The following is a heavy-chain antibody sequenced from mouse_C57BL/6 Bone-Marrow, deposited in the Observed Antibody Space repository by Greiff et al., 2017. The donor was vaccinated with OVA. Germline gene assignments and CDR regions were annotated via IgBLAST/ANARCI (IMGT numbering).Heavy chain of an antibody. CDR1: GYTFTSYW. V-gene: IGHV1-69*01. Sequence: QVQLQQPGAELVMPGASVKLSCKASGYTFTSYWMHWVKQRPGQGLEWIGEIDPSDSYTNYNQKFKGKSTLTVDKSSSTAYMQLSSLTSEDSAVYYCAREEGYYAMDYWGQGTSVTVSS. J-gene: IGHJ4*01. CDR2: IDPSDSYT. CDR3: AREEGYYAMDY.